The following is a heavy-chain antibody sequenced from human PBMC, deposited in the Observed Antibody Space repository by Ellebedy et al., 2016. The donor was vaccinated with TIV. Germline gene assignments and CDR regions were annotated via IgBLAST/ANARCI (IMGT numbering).Heavy chain of an antibody. CDR1: GSSTSSGYY. V-gene: IGHV4-38-2*02. D-gene: IGHD4-23*01. J-gene: IGHJ4*02. Sequence: MPSETLSPTCPVSGSSTSSGYYWGWTRQPPGRGLEWNGSMYLSGSTYYSPSLKSRAPISVDTSKNQLSLRLSSVTAADTDVYYCARDGAGRWDYWGPGTLVTVSS. CDR3: ARDGAGRWDY. CDR2: MYLSGST.